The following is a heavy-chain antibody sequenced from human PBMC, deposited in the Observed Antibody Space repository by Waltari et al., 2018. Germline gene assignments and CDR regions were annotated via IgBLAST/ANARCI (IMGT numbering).Heavy chain of an antibody. J-gene: IGHJ4*02. D-gene: IGHD5-12*01. CDR3: ARAGLGSPLEWQRLFDQ. Sequence: EVQLVESGGGLIQPGGSLRLSCGASGFNFNYNYMSWVRQSPGKGLEWVSVIHAGGKTHYADSVKGRFTISRDNSKNTLYLQMNSLRAEDTAIYYCARAGLGSPLEWQRLFDQWSQGTLVTVSS. CDR1: GFNFNYNY. V-gene: IGHV3-53*01. CDR2: IHAGGKT.